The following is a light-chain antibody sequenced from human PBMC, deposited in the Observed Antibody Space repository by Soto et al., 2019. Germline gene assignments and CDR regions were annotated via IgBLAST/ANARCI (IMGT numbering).Light chain of an antibody. Sequence: DIPMTQSPSTLSASIGDRVTITYRASKSTTGWLARYQQKPGKAPKLLIYGTSSLETGVPSRFSGSGSGTEFTLTITYLQPDDFATYYCQQYSPYAYSFGQGTKLEIK. J-gene: IGKJ2*03. CDR2: GTS. CDR3: QQYSPYAYS. V-gene: IGKV1-5*03. CDR1: KSTTGW.